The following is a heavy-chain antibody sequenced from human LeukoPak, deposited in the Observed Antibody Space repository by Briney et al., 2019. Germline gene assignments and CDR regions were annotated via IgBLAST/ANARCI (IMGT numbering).Heavy chain of an antibody. D-gene: IGHD3-22*01. Sequence: GESLKISCKGSGYSFINYWVGWVRQMPGKGLEWMGIIYPGDSDIRYSPSFRGQVTISADKSISTAHLQWSSLKASDTAMYYCARAGHDYYDSSGYSSGFDYWGQGTLVTVSS. CDR2: IYPGDSDI. CDR3: ARAGHDYYDSSGYSSGFDY. J-gene: IGHJ4*02. V-gene: IGHV5-51*01. CDR1: GYSFINYW.